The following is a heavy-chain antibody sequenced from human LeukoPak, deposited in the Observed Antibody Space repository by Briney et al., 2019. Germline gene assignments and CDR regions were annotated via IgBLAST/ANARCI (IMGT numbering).Heavy chain of an antibody. CDR2: TYYRSKWYR. CDR3: ARGLGRHLSD. D-gene: IGHD6-19*01. J-gene: IGHJ4*02. Sequence: RTLSLTCVLSRDSVSSNSATWGWIRQSPSGGVEWLGRTYYRSKWYRDYAQSVKGRLTHNSYPSKNQFSMQLTYVTPEDTAVYYCARGLGRHLSDCGQGTLVTVSS. V-gene: IGHV6-1*01. CDR1: RDSVSSNSAT.